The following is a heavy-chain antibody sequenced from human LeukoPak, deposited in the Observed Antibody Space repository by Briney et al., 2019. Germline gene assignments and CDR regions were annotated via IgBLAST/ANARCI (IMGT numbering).Heavy chain of an antibody. CDR1: GGSISSGGYY. J-gene: IGHJ4*02. CDR3: ARDGVRYSGYGAFDY. V-gene: IGHV4-31*03. D-gene: IGHD5-12*01. CDR2: VYFSGIT. Sequence: PSETLSLTCTVSGGSISSGGYYWSSIRQHPRNCLEWIRNVYFSGITYSNPSLKSRVTISLDRSKNQFYLEVNSVTAADTAVYFCARDGVRYSGYGAFDYWGQGALVTVSS.